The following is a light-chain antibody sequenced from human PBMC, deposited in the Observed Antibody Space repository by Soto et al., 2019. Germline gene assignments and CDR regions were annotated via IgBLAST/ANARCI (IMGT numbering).Light chain of an antibody. CDR1: SSDVDGYNY. CDR2: DVS. Sequence: QSVLTQPASVSGSPGQSITISCTGTSSDVDGYNYVSWYQQHPGKAPKFMIYDVSNRPSGVSNRFSGSKSGNTASLTISGLQAHDEADYYCCSYTTSNTRQIVFGTGTKLTVL. J-gene: IGLJ1*01. V-gene: IGLV2-14*01. CDR3: CSYTTSNTRQIV.